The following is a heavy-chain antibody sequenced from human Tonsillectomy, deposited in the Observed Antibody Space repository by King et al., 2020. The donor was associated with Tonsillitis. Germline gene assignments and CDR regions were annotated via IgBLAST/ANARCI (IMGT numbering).Heavy chain of an antibody. V-gene: IGHV4-61*01. CDR2: IYYSGST. D-gene: IGHD3-10*01. Sequence: QLQESGPGLVKPSETLSLTCTVSGASVSSGSFYWSWIRQPPGKGLEWIGYIYYSGSTNYNPSLKSRVTISVDTSKNQFSLKLSSVTAADTAVYYCVRNYGSESYDFDSWGQGTLVSVSS. CDR3: VRNYGSESYDFDS. CDR1: GASVSSGSFY. J-gene: IGHJ4*02.